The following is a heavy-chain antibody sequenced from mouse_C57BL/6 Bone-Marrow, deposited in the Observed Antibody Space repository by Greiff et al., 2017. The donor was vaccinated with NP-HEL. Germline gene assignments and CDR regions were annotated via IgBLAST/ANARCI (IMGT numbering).Heavy chain of an antibody. CDR2: IDPENGDT. D-gene: IGHD1-1*01. Sequence: VQLQQSGAELVRPGASVKLSCTASGFNIKDDYMHWVKQRPEQGLEWIGWIDPENGDTEYASKFQGKATITADTSSNTAYLQLSSLTSEDTAVYYCTTPYYYGSSYVNYWYFDVWGTGTTVTVSS. J-gene: IGHJ1*03. V-gene: IGHV14-4*01. CDR3: TTPYYYGSSYVNYWYFDV. CDR1: GFNIKDDY.